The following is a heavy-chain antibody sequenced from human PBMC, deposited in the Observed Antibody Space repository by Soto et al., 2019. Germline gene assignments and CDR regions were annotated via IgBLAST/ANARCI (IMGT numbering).Heavy chain of an antibody. V-gene: IGHV1-3*01. CDR3: ARAGLEGQQQLVPQDYYYGMDV. CDR1: GYTFTSYA. J-gene: IGHJ6*02. Sequence: GASVKVSCKASGYTFTSYAMHWVRQAPGQRLEWMGWINAGNGNTKYSQKFQGRVTITRDTSASTAYMELSSLRSEDTAVYYCARAGLEGQQQLVPQDYYYGMDVWGQGTTVTVSS. D-gene: IGHD6-13*01. CDR2: INAGNGNT.